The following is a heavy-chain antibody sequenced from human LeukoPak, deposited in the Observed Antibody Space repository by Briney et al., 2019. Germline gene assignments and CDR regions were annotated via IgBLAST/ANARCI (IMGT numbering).Heavy chain of an antibody. D-gene: IGHD3-10*01. J-gene: IGHJ4*02. Sequence: GRSLRLSCAASGFTFSSFAMSWVRQTPGKGLEWVSGISGSGDSTFYADSGKGRFTISRDNSRNTLYLQMSSLRPEDTAVYYCTKWSGFGDDWGQGTLVTVSS. CDR1: GFTFSSFA. CDR3: TKWSGFGDD. V-gene: IGHV3-23*01. CDR2: ISGSGDST.